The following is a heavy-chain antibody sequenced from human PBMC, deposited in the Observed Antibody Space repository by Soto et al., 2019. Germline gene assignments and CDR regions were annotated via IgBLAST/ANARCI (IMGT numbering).Heavy chain of an antibody. D-gene: IGHD6-13*01. Sequence: QVQLVQSGAEVRKPGPSWRVSCRLLGYTLPGMGSAWVGRPPGQGLEWMGGISAYNGNTNYAQKLQGRVTMTTDTSTSTAYMELRSLRSDDTAVYYCARDRKIDNGSWFGLGYWGQGTLVTVSS. J-gene: IGHJ4*02. CDR2: ISAYNGNT. V-gene: IGHV1-18*01. CDR1: GYTLPGMG. CDR3: ARDRKIDNGSWFGLGY.